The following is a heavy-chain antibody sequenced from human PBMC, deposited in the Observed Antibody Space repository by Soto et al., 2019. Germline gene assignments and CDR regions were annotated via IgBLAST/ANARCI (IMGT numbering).Heavy chain of an antibody. D-gene: IGHD4-17*01. J-gene: IGHJ4*02. Sequence: EVHLLESGGGLVQPWGSLRLSCEGTGFIFSDYAMTWVCQAPWKGLEWVSLISDTGGSAYYTSSVKGRFTASRDNSKNKVYLQMNSLTVDDTAIYYCAKGHMTTVTTDFDYWGQGTLVTVSS. CDR3: AKGHMTTVTTDFDY. CDR1: GFIFSDYA. V-gene: IGHV3-23*01. CDR2: ISDTGGSA.